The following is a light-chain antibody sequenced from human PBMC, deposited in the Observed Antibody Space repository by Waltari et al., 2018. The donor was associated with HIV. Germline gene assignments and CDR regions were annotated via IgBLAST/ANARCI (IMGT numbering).Light chain of an antibody. V-gene: IGLV1-44*01. CDR1: SYNIATNT. CDR3: AAWDENLNGL. Sequence: QSVLTQPPSASGTPGQRVTIPCSGSSYNIATNTVHWYQHLPGPAPKLLTYSNTQRPSGVPDRFSASRSGTSASLAISGLRAEDEAEYYCAAWDENLNGLFGGGTKLTVL. J-gene: IGLJ3*02. CDR2: SNT.